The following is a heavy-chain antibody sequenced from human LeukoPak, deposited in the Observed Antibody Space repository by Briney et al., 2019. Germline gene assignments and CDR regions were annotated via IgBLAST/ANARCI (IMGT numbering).Heavy chain of an antibody. CDR1: GFTFSDYG. CDR3: TKDDAYSSSWYACDI. D-gene: IGHD6-13*01. Sequence: GGSLRLSCAASGFTFSDYGMHWVRQAPGKGLEGVAVISYDGNHKYYTDSVKGRFTISRDNSKNTLYLQMSSQRAEDTAVYYCTKDDAYSSSWYACDIWGQGTMVTVSS. CDR2: ISYDGNHK. V-gene: IGHV3-30*18. J-gene: IGHJ3*02.